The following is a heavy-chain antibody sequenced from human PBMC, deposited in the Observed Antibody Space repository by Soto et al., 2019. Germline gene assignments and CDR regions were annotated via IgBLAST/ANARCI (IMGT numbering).Heavy chain of an antibody. J-gene: IGHJ4*02. Sequence: QVQLVQSGAEMKKPGSSVKVACQSSGGTFNTYAMNWVRQAPGQGPECLGDISPMFGGANYTPKFQGRVTITADASTGQSSMQLSCVTAADTALYFCAREVQVHTPDFVYWGQGTLVTVSS. CDR3: AREVQVHTPDFVY. CDR1: GGTFNTYA. V-gene: IGHV1-69*01. CDR2: ISPMFGGA. D-gene: IGHD3-10*01.